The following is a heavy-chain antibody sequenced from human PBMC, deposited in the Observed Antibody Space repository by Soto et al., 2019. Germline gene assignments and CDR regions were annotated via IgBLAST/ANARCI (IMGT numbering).Heavy chain of an antibody. CDR2: VHSTGGT. D-gene: IGHD1-1*01. V-gene: IGHV4-59*08. J-gene: IGHJ6*02. CDR3: VRQGIGNLHGLVDV. Sequence: QVQLQQSGPGLVKPSETLSLTCSVSSGPTSSHNWGWIRQTPGRGLEWIGYVHSTGGTSYNPSLNSRVTISADTSTNHISLTLTSVTAADTAVYYCVRQGIGNLHGLVDVWGQGTTVRVSS. CDR1: SGPTSSHN.